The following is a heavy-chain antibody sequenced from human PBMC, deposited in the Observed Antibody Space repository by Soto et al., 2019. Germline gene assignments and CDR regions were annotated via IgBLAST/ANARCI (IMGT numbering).Heavy chain of an antibody. CDR1: EYSFGDYY. Sequence: QVQLVQAGTEVKKPGASVKVSCKTSEYSFGDYYLHWVRQAPEQGLEWMGWTNLNDGGTNSPRKFQGRLTMTRDKSITTVYMELSRLRSDATAVYFCVRDSPSHQSIFDLWGQGTLFTVSS. CDR3: VRDSPSHQSIFDL. CDR2: TNLNDGGT. D-gene: IGHD2-2*01. J-gene: IGHJ4*02. V-gene: IGHV1-2*02.